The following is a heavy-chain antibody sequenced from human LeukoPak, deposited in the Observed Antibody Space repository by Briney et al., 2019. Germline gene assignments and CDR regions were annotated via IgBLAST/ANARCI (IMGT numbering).Heavy chain of an antibody. D-gene: IGHD3-3*01. CDR3: ARDLDFWSGFYGYFDY. CDR2: IYSSGNT. J-gene: IGHJ4*02. V-gene: IGHV4-61*02. CDR1: GGSISSSSYY. Sequence: PSETLSLTCTVSGGSISSSSYYWSWIRQPAGKGLEWIGRIYSSGNTNYNPSLQSRVTMSLDTSKNQFSLKLSSVTAADTAVYYCARDLDFWSGFYGYFDYWGQGTLVTVSS.